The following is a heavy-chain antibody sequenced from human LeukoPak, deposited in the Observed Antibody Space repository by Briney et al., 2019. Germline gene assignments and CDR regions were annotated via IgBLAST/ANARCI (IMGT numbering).Heavy chain of an antibody. V-gene: IGHV1-2*02. D-gene: IGHD1-26*01. CDR3: ARGGSYTGDAFDI. Sequence: ASVKVSCKASGGTFSSYAISWVRQAPGQGLEWMGWINPNSGGTNSAQKFQGRVTMTRDTSITTVYMELTRLSSDDTAVYYCARGGSYTGDAFDIWGQGTMVTVSS. CDR1: GGTFSSYA. CDR2: INPNSGGT. J-gene: IGHJ3*02.